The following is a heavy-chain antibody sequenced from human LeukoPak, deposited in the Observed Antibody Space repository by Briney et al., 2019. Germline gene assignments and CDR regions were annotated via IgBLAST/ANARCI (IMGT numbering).Heavy chain of an antibody. D-gene: IGHD1-1*01. V-gene: IGHV3-7*05. CDR3: ASGNWNDPFDY. Sequence: PGRSLRLSCAASGFTFSSYWMSWVRQAPGKGLEWVANIKQDGSEKYYVDSVKGRFTISRDNAKNSLYLQMNSLRAEDTAVYYCASGNWNDPFDYWGQGTLVTVSS. CDR2: IKQDGSEK. J-gene: IGHJ4*02. CDR1: GFTFSSYW.